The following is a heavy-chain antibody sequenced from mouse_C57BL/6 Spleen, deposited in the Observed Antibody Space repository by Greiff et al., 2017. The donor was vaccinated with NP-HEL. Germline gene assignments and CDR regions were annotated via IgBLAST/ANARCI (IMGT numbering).Heavy chain of an antibody. J-gene: IGHJ4*01. CDR1: GYTFTSYW. CDR3: AREDHYYGREGMDY. CDR2: IDPSDSYT. D-gene: IGHD1-1*01. V-gene: IGHV1-59*01. Sequence: VQLQQPGAELVRPGTSVKLSCKASGYTFTSYWMHWVKQRPGQGLEWIGVIDPSDSYTNYNQKFKGKATLTVDTSSSTAYMQLSSLTSEDSAVYYCAREDHYYGREGMDYWGQGTSVTVSS.